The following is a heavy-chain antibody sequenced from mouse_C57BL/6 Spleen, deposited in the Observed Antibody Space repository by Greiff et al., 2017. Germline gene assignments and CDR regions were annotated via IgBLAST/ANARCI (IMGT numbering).Heavy chain of an antibody. V-gene: IGHV1-22*01. CDR3: ANYGGGFAY. CDR1: GYTFTDYN. J-gene: IGHJ3*01. Sequence: LQLKESGPELVKPGASVKMSCKASGYTFTDYNMHWVKQSHGKSLEWIGYINPNNGGTSYNQKFKSKATLTVNKSSSQAYMEIRSLTSEYSAVNYCANYGGGFAYWGQGTLVTVST. D-gene: IGHD2-4*01. CDR2: INPNNGGT.